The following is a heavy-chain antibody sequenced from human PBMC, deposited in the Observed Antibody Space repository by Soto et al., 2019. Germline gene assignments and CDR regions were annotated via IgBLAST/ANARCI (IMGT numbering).Heavy chain of an antibody. D-gene: IGHD3-22*01. Sequence: GASVKVSCKASGYTFTGYYMHWVRQAPGQGLEWMGWINPNSGGTNYAQKFQGWVTMTRDTSISTAYMELSRLRSDDTAVFYCARTPTYYYDSSGYDFDYWGQGTLVTVSS. CDR2: INPNSGGT. J-gene: IGHJ4*02. CDR1: GYTFTGYY. V-gene: IGHV1-2*04. CDR3: ARTPTYYYDSSGYDFDY.